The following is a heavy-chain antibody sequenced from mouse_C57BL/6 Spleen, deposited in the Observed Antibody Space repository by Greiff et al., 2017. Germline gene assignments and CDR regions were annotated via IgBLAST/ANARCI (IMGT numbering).Heavy chain of an antibody. D-gene: IGHD1-1*02. Sequence: QVQLQQPGAELVKPGASVKMSCKASGYTFTSYWITWVKQRPGQGLEWIGDIYPGSGSTNYNEKFKSKATLTVDKSSSTAYMQLSSLTSEDSSVYCCAVLSPFAYWGQGTLVTVSA. CDR1: GYTFTSYW. V-gene: IGHV1-55*01. J-gene: IGHJ3*01. CDR3: AVLSPFAY. CDR2: IYPGSGST.